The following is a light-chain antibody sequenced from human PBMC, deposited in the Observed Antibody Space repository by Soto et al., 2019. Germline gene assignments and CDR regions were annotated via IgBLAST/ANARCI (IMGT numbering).Light chain of an antibody. CDR2: EAS. CDR1: SSDVGGYDY. Sequence: QSVLTQPASVSGSPGQSITISCTGTSSDVGGYDYVSWYQQEPGTAPKLMIYEASNRPSGVSNRFSGSKSGNTASLTISGLQAEDEADYYCSSYTTTNALVFGGGTKLTVL. J-gene: IGLJ3*02. CDR3: SSYTTTNALV. V-gene: IGLV2-14*01.